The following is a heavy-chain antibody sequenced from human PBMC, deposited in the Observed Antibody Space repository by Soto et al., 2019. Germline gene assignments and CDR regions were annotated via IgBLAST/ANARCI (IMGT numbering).Heavy chain of an antibody. CDR1: GGSISNYY. J-gene: IGHJ4*02. D-gene: IGHD1-26*01. V-gene: IGHV4-59*01. CDR3: ARVEGGSWKVAFDY. CDR2: IYYSGST. Sequence: SETLSLTCTVSGGSISNYYWSWIRQPPGKGLEWIGYIYYSGSTNYNPSLKSRVSISVDTSKNQFSLKLTSVTAADTAVYYCARVEGGSWKVAFDYWGQGTLVTVSS.